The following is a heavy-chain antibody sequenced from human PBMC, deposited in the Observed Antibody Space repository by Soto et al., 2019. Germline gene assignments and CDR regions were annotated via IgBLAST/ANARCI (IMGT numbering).Heavy chain of an antibody. V-gene: IGHV3-72*01. CDR1: GFSFSDHY. CDR2: SRNKANSYTT. D-gene: IGHD2-21*02. Sequence: EVQLVESGGGLVQPGGSLRLSCAASGFSFSDHYMDWVRQAPGKGLEWVGRSRNKANSYTTEYAASVKGRFTISRDESENSLYLQMNSLKTEDTAVYFCASHVGVTLINAFDIWGRGTMVTVSS. CDR3: ASHVGVTLINAFDI. J-gene: IGHJ3*02.